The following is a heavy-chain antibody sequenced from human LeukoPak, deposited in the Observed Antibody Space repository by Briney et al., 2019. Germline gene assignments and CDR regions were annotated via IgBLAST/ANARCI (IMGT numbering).Heavy chain of an antibody. V-gene: IGHV1-18*01. CDR2: ISAHNGDT. CDR1: GYTFASSG. J-gene: IGHJ4*02. Sequence: ASVTVSCEASGYTFASSGISWVRQAPGHGLEWMAWISAHNGDTKYAQNFQSRVTMTTDTSTSTAYMELKSLRSDDTPVYYCARDNPYGPLDYWGQGTLVTVSS. CDR3: ARDNPYGPLDY. D-gene: IGHD4-17*01.